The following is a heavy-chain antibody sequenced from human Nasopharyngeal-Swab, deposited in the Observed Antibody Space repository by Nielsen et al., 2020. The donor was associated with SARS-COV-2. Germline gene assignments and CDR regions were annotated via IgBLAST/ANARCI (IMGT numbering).Heavy chain of an antibody. Sequence: SVKVSCKASGGTFSSYAISWVRQAPGQGLEWMGGIIPILGIANYAQKFQGRVTITADKSTSTAYMELSSLRSEDTAVYYCARGPITIFGGYYTDVWGKGTTVTVSS. CDR2: IIPILGIA. V-gene: IGHV1-69*10. CDR3: ARGPITIFGGYYTDV. J-gene: IGHJ6*03. CDR1: GGTFSSYA. D-gene: IGHD3-3*01.